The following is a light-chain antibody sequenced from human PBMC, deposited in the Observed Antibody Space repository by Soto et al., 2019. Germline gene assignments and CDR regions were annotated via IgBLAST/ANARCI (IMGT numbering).Light chain of an antibody. CDR1: NIGSRT. Sequence: SYELTQPPSESVAPGQTARITCGGNNIGSRTVHWYQQKPGQAPVLVVHDDSDRPSGIRERFSGFNSGNTATLTITRVEAGDEADYFCQVWDSSSDHYVFGTGTKLTVL. CDR2: DDS. CDR3: QVWDSSSDHYV. V-gene: IGLV3-21*02. J-gene: IGLJ1*01.